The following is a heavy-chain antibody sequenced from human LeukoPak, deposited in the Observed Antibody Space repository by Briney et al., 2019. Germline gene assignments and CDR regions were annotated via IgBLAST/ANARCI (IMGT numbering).Heavy chain of an antibody. J-gene: IGHJ5*02. V-gene: IGHV4-4*07. Sequence: SETLSLTCTVSGGSISSYYWSWIRQPAGKGLEWIGRIYTTGNANYNPSLKSRVTMSIDTSKKQFSLNLSSVTAADTAVYYCARGKYYYDSNSSYRYFDPWGQGTLVTVFS. D-gene: IGHD3-22*01. CDR3: ARGKYYYDSNSSYRYFDP. CDR1: GGSISSYY. CDR2: IYTTGNA.